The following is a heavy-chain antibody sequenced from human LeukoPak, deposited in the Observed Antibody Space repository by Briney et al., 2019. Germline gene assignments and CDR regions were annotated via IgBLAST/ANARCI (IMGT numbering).Heavy chain of an antibody. CDR3: AKVGCSSTSCPTDY. CDR1: GFTFSSYA. Sequence: GGPLRLSCAASGFTFSSYAMSWVRQAPGKGLNWVSAISGSGGSTYYADSVKGRFTISRDNSKNTLYLQMNSLRAEDTAVYYCAKVGCSSTSCPTDYWGQGTLVTVSS. D-gene: IGHD2-2*01. V-gene: IGHV3-23*01. CDR2: ISGSGGST. J-gene: IGHJ4*02.